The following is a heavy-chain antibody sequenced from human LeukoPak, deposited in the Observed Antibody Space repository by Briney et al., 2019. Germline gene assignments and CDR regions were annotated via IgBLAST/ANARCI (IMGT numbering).Heavy chain of an antibody. CDR3: AKDREYYYDSSEFDS. V-gene: IGHV3-30*18. D-gene: IGHD3-22*01. J-gene: IGHJ4*02. CDR1: GFTFNKFG. CDR2: ISYDESNK. Sequence: PGGSLRLSCAASGFTFNKFGMHWVRQAPGKGLEWVAPISYDESNKYYADSVKGRFTISRDNSKNTLYLQMNSLRAEDTAVYYCAKDREYYYDSSEFDSWGQGTLVTVSS.